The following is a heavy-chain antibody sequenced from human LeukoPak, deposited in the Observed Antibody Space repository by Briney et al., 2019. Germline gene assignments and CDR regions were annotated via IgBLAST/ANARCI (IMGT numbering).Heavy chain of an antibody. CDR1: GGSISSGTYF. Sequence: SETLSLTCTVSGGSISSGTYFWAWIRQPAGKGLEWIGRIYTSGSTNYNPSLKSRVTISVDTSKNQFSLKLSSVTAADTAVYYCARVYYGSGSYDYWGQGTLVTVSS. CDR2: IYTSGST. J-gene: IGHJ4*02. D-gene: IGHD3-10*01. CDR3: ARVYYGSGSYDY. V-gene: IGHV4-61*02.